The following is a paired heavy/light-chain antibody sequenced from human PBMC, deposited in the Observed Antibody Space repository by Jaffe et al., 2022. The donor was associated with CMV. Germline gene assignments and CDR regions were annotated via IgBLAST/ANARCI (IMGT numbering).Light chain of an antibody. CDR2: GAS. CDR1: QSVSSAY. Sequence: EIVLTQSPGTLSLSPGARATLSCRASQSVSSAYLAWYQQKPGQAPRLLIYGASSRATGIPDRFSGSGSGTDFTLTISRLEPEDFAVYYCQQYGSSPITFGQGTRLEIK. J-gene: IGKJ5*01. V-gene: IGKV3-20*01. CDR3: QQYGSSPIT.
Heavy chain of an antibody. J-gene: IGHJ4*02. CDR1: GFTFDDYA. V-gene: IGHV3-9*01. D-gene: IGHD6-6*01. Sequence: EVQLVESGGGLVKPGRSLRLSCGASGFTFDDYAMHWVRQAPGKGLEWVSGISWNSGRIDYADSVKGRFTISRDNAKKSLDLQMNSLRAEDTALYYCAKGSPYSSSSGGVSFDYWGQGTLVTVSS. CDR3: AKGSPYSSSSGGVSFDY. CDR2: ISWNSGRI.